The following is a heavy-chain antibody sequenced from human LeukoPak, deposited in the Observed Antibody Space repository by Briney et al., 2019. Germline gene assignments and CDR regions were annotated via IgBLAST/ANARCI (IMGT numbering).Heavy chain of an antibody. CDR3: SRGLDSRKLGD. Sequence: SETLSLTCTVSGASFNSDDQYWNWIRQSPGKGLEWIGSIHPSGMLYNNPSLESRVTMSRDTSKNQFSLNLNSVTAADTAVYFCSRGLDSRKLGDGGQGILVTVSS. J-gene: IGHJ4*02. D-gene: IGHD3-22*01. CDR1: GASFNSDDQY. CDR2: IHPSGML. V-gene: IGHV4-31*03.